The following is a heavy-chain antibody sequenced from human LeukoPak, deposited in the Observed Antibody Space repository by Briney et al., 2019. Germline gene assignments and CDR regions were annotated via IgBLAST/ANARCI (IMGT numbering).Heavy chain of an antibody. CDR3: AKVRSGAFDI. D-gene: IGHD7-27*01. Sequence: GGSLRLSCAASGFTFSSYAMSWVRQAPGKGLEWVAVISYDGSNKYYADSVKGRFTISRDNSKNTLYLQMNSLRAEDTAVYYCAKVRSGAFDIWGQGTMATVSS. V-gene: IGHV3-30*18. J-gene: IGHJ3*02. CDR1: GFTFSSYA. CDR2: ISYDGSNK.